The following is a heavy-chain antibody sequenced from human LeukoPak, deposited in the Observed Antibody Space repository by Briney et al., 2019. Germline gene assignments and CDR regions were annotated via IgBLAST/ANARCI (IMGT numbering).Heavy chain of an antibody. CDR1: GGSFSGYY. V-gene: IGHV4-34*01. D-gene: IGHD3-10*01. CDR3: AGAMVRGVIDY. CDR2: INHSGST. J-gene: IGHJ4*02. Sequence: SETLSLTCAVYGGSFSGYYWSWIRQPPGKGLEWIGEINHSGSTNYNPSLKSRVTISVDTSKNQFSLKLSSVTAADTAVYYCAGAMVRGVIDYWGQGTLVTVSS.